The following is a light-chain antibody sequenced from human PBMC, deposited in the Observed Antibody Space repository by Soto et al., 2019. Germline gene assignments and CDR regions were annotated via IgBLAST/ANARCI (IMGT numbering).Light chain of an antibody. Sequence: SALPQPASVSGSPGQSITISCTGTSSDVGGYNYVSWYQQHPGKAPKLMIYDVSNRPSGVSNRFSGSKSGNTASLTISGLQAEDEADYYCSSYTSSSTLLVFGTGTKVTVL. CDR2: DVS. J-gene: IGLJ1*01. CDR3: SSYTSSSTLLV. V-gene: IGLV2-14*01. CDR1: SSDVGGYNY.